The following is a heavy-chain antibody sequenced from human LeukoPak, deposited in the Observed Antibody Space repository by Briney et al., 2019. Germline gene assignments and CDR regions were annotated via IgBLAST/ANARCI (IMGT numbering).Heavy chain of an antibody. Sequence: GGSLRLSCAASGFTFSNYEMNWVRQAPGKGLEWLSYISGSGNTIYYADSVKGRFAISRDNAKNSLYLQMSSPKPEDTAIYYCARDYDYIWGTSRDDAFDIWGQGTMVTISS. CDR3: ARDYDYIWGTSRDDAFDI. CDR1: GFTFSNYE. D-gene: IGHD3-16*02. CDR2: ISGSGNTI. J-gene: IGHJ3*02. V-gene: IGHV3-48*03.